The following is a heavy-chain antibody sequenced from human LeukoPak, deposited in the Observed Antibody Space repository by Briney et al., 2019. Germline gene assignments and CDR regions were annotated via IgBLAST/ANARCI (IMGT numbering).Heavy chain of an antibody. CDR3: ARGRIAKIVVVHSFSYGMDV. J-gene: IGHJ6*02. CDR1: GGSISSYY. Sequence: PSESLSLTWTVSGGSISSYYWSWIRQPPGKGLEWIGYIYYSGSTNYNPSIKSRVSISVETSKNQFSLKLSSVTAADTAVYYCARGRIAKIVVVHSFSYGMDVWGQGTTVTVSS. D-gene: IGHD3-22*01. CDR2: IYYSGST. V-gene: IGHV4-59*01.